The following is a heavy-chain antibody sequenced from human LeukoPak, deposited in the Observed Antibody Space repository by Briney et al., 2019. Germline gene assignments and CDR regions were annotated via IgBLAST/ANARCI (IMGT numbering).Heavy chain of an antibody. CDR1: GFTFSSYW. V-gene: IGHV3-7*05. Sequence: PGRSLRLSCAASGFTFSSYWMGWVRQAPGKGLEWVANIIQDGSEKYYVDSVKGRFTISRDNAKNSLYLQMNSLRVEDTAVYYCARLGYPSGMDVWGQGTTVTVSS. CDR3: ARLGYPSGMDV. CDR2: IIQDGSEK. D-gene: IGHD2-15*01. J-gene: IGHJ6*02.